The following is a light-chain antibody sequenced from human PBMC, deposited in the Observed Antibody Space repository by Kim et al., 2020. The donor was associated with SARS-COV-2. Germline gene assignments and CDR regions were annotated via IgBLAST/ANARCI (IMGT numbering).Light chain of an antibody. CDR2: DAR. Sequence: PGRTVNLSCGCSSEEVTSGHYPYGLQQKPGQAPRTLIYDARNKHSCTPARFSGSLLGGKAALTLSGAQPEDEADYYCLLLYSGAWVFGGGTKLTVL. V-gene: IGLV7-46*01. J-gene: IGLJ3*02. CDR1: SEEVTSGHY. CDR3: LLLYSGAWV.